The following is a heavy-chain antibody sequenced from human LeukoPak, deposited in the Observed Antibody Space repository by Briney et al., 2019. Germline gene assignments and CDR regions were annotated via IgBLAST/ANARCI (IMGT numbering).Heavy chain of an antibody. CDR1: GGSISSYY. CDR2: IYYSGST. CDR3: ARELAAAGFPYFDY. V-gene: IGHV4-59*01. D-gene: IGHD6-13*01. Sequence: PSETLSLTCTVSGGSISSYYWSWIRQPPGKGLEWIGYIYYSGSTNYNPSLKSRVTISVDTSKNQFSLKLSSVTAADTAVYYCARELAAAGFPYFDYWGQGTLVTVSS. J-gene: IGHJ4*02.